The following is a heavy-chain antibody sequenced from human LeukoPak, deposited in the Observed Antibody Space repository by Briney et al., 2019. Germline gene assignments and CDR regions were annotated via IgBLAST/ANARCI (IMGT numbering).Heavy chain of an antibody. Sequence: GGSLRLSCVASGFPFSSYWMTWVRQAPGKGLEWVANIKQDGSKKSYVDSVRGRFTISRDNAKNSLSLQMNSLRAEDTAVYYCASNYGGWGQGTLVTVSS. CDR2: IKQDGSKK. J-gene: IGHJ4*02. D-gene: IGHD4-11*01. CDR3: ASNYGG. CDR1: GFPFSSYW. V-gene: IGHV3-7*03.